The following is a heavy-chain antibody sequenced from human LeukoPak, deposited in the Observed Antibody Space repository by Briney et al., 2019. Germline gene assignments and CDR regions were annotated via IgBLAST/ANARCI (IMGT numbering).Heavy chain of an antibody. CDR1: GGSISSYY. V-gene: IGHV4-59*01. CDR3: ARDGGCSGGSCYFDY. Sequence: SETLSLTCTVSGGSISSYYWSWIRQPPGKGLEWIGYIYYSGSTNYNPSLKSRVTISVDTSKNQFSLKLSSVTAADTAVYYCARDGGCSGGSCYFDYWGQGTLVTVSS. J-gene: IGHJ4*02. CDR2: IYYSGST. D-gene: IGHD2-15*01.